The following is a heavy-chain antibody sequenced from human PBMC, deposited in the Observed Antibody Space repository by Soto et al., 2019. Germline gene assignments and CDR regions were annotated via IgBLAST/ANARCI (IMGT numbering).Heavy chain of an antibody. CDR2: TYYRSKWYN. Sequence: SQTLSLTCAISGDSVSSNSAAWNWIRQSPSRGLEWLGRTYYRSKWYNDYAVSVKSRITVKPDTSKNQFSLQLDSVTPEDKAVYYCESAGSNWLDSWGQGTLVTVSS. J-gene: IGHJ5*01. CDR3: ESAGSNWLDS. D-gene: IGHD3-10*01. CDR1: GDSVSSNSAA. V-gene: IGHV6-1*01.